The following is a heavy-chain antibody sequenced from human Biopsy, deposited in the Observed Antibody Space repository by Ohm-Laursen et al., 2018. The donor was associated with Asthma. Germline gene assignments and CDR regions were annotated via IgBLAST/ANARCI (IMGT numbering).Heavy chain of an antibody. CDR1: GGTFSNFA. J-gene: IGHJ6*02. Sequence: GASVKVSCNAPGGTFSNFAISWVRQAPGHGLEWLGGIMTVFGTTNYAQKFQGRVTITADESTSTAYMEVTRLRSEDTAIYYCARGQVGYRSGWSLLLKKIYYSGMDVWGQGTAVTVSS. D-gene: IGHD6-19*01. CDR3: ARGQVGYRSGWSLLLKKIYYSGMDV. V-gene: IGHV1-69*13. CDR2: IMTVFGTT.